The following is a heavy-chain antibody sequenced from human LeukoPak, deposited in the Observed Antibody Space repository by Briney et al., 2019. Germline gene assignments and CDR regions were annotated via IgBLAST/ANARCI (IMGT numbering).Heavy chain of an antibody. CDR3: ARGFNGGRRAAIS. CDR1: GFTFSSYS. Sequence: PEGSLRLSCAASGFTFSSYSMNWVRQAPGKGLEWISYISSGSSTIYYADSAKGRFTISRDNAENSLYLQMNSLRAEDTAVYYCARGFNGGRRAAISWGQGTLVTVST. V-gene: IGHV3-48*01. CDR2: ISSGSSTI. D-gene: IGHD6-13*01. J-gene: IGHJ5*02.